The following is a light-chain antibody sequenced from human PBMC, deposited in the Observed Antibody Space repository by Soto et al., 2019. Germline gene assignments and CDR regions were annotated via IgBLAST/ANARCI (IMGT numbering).Light chain of an antibody. Sequence: EIVLTQSPGTLSLSPGERATLSCRASQSVSSSYLAWYRQKPGQAPSLLIYGASSRATGIPDRVSGSGSGTDFTVTISRLEPEDFAVYYCQQYGSSPCTFGQGTKLEIK. CDR3: QQYGSSPCT. CDR2: GAS. CDR1: QSVSSSY. V-gene: IGKV3-20*01. J-gene: IGKJ2*02.